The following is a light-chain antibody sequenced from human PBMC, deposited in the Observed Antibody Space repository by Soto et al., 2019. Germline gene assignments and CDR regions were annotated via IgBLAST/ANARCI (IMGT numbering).Light chain of an antibody. V-gene: IGKV4-1*01. J-gene: IGKJ1*01. Sequence: MMIPSPHAPPVSLGDRATINCKSSQTVLYSSNNKNHLAWYQQRPGQPPKLLFSWASTRESGIPDRFSGSGSGTEFTLSISSLQAGDVAVYYCQQYYNWPRTFGRGTKVDIK. CDR2: WAS. CDR3: QQYYNWPRT. CDR1: QTVLYSSNNKNH.